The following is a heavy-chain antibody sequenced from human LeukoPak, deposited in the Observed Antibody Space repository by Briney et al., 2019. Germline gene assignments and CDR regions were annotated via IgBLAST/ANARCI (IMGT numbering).Heavy chain of an antibody. CDR1: GFSFSLSY. D-gene: IGHD2/OR15-2a*01. CDR2: IKQDGSEK. V-gene: IGHV3-7*01. J-gene: IGHJ4*02. Sequence: GGSLRLSCAASGFSFSLSYMSWVRQAPGKGLEWVANIKQDGSEKYYVDSVEGRFTTSRDNAKNSLYLQMNSLRAEDTAVFYCARYNAGTFSFDYWGQGTLVTVSS. CDR3: ARYNAGTFSFDY.